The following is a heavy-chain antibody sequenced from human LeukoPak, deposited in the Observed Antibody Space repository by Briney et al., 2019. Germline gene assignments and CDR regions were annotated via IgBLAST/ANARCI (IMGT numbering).Heavy chain of an antibody. CDR1: GGSISSYY. J-gene: IGHJ4*02. D-gene: IGHD4-11*01. Sequence: PSETLSLTCTVSGGSISSYYWSWIRQPPGKGLEWIGYIYYSGSTNYNPSFKSRVTISVDTSKNQFSLNLSSVTAADTAVYYCARGVGDYNPFDYWGQGTLVTVSS. V-gene: IGHV4-59*12. CDR3: ARGVGDYNPFDY. CDR2: IYYSGST.